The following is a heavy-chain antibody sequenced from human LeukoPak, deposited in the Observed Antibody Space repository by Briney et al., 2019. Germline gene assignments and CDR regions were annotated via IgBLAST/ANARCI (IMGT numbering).Heavy chain of an antibody. J-gene: IGHJ4*02. D-gene: IGHD1-26*01. Sequence: GASVKVSCKASGYTFTNYGISWVRQAPGQGLEWLGWISGYNAVTSYPQKFEGRVTMTTDTSTATAYMELRSLRSDDTAVYYCARGDYSGTYYYFDFWGQGTLVTVSS. V-gene: IGHV1-18*01. CDR1: GYTFTNYG. CDR3: ARGDYSGTYYYFDF. CDR2: ISGYNAVT.